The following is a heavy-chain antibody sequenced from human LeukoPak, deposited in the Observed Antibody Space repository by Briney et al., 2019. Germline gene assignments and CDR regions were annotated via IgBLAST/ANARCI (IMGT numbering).Heavy chain of an antibody. CDR1: GFTFSHYA. Sequence: GGSLRLSCAVSGFTFSHYAMSWVRQAPGTGLEWGGSLTDSSDATYYADSVKGRLTISRDNSNSTLYLHISGLRDEDTAVYYCARGYSHNSGGWLDPWGQGTLVTVSS. CDR2: LTDSSDAT. J-gene: IGHJ5*02. V-gene: IGHV3-23*01. CDR3: ARGYSHNSGGWLDP. D-gene: IGHD5-12*01.